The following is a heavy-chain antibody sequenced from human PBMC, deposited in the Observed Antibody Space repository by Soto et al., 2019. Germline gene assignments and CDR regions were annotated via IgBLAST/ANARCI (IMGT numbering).Heavy chain of an antibody. CDR3: GSDNWGSIDY. Sequence: QMQLQESGPGLVKPSETLSLNCVVSGGSVSSGDHAWGWIRQPPGKGLEWIGYSRSVNYNPSLRSRVTISGATAKNQFSLKLSSGTAADMGVYYCGSDNWGSIDYWGQGTEVTVSS. V-gene: IGHV4-61*08. CDR1: GGSVSSGDHA. J-gene: IGHJ4*02. CDR2: SRSV. D-gene: IGHD7-27*01.